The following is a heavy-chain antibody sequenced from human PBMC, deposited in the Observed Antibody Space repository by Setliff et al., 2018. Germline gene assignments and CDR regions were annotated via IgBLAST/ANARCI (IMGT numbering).Heavy chain of an antibody. CDR2: THAGGST. CDR1: GASINTANYY. V-gene: IGHV4-61*02. J-gene: IGHJ5*02. Sequence: PSETLSLTCTVSGASINTANYYWGWIRQPAGKGLEWIGRTYTHAGGSTNYNPSLKSRVTISVDTSKNQFSLKMTSVTAADTAVYHCAREPTWGVVDPWGQGTLVTVSS. D-gene: IGHD7-27*01. CDR3: AREPTWGVVDP.